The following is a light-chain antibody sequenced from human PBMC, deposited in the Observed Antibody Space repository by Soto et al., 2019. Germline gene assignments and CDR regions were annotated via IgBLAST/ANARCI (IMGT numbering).Light chain of an antibody. CDR1: PSVSGSN. Sequence: EIVLTQSPGTLSLSPGERATLSCRASPSVSGSNLAWYQQKPGQAPRLLIYGASTRAAGIPDRFSGSGSGTDFTLTITRLEPEDSAVYFCQQYTGPPTTFGQGTRLEIK. V-gene: IGKV3-20*01. J-gene: IGKJ5*01. CDR2: GAS. CDR3: QQYTGPPTT.